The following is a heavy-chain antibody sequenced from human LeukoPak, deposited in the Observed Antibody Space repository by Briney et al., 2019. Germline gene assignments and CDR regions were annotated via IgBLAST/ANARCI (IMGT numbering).Heavy chain of an antibody. CDR3: ARADYYGSGSSGAFDI. J-gene: IGHJ3*02. Sequence: SETLSLTCTVSGGSISSYYWSWIRQPAGKGLEWIGRIYTSGSNNYNPSLKSRVTMSVDTSKNQFSLKLSSVTAADTAVYYCARADYYGSGSSGAFDIWGQGTMVTVSS. CDR1: GGSISSYY. CDR2: IYTSGSN. V-gene: IGHV4-4*07. D-gene: IGHD3-10*01.